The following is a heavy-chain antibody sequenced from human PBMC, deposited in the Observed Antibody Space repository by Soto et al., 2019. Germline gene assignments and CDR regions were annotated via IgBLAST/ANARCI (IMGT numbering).Heavy chain of an antibody. CDR2: IIPIFGTA. D-gene: IGHD3-22*01. CDR3: ARGWGYDSSDYYYAY. J-gene: IGHJ4*02. Sequence: QVQLVQSGAEVRKPGSSVKVSCKASGGTFSTHAISWVRQAPGQGLEWMGGIIPIFGTANHAQKYQGRVTISADASTSTAYMELSSLRFEDTAIYYCARGWGYDSSDYYYAYWGQGTLVIVSS. V-gene: IGHV1-69*01. CDR1: GGTFSTHA.